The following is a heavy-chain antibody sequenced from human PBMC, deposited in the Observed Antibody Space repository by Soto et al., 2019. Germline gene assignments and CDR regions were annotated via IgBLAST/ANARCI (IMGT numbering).Heavy chain of an antibody. J-gene: IGHJ5*02. CDR3: ARVVGALGHWFDA. CDR1: GYNFNSYT. Sequence: QVQLVQSGAEVKKPGASVKVSCKASGYNFNSYTISWVRQAPGQGLEWMGRISAYNGNTNYAQKLQGRDTMTTDTSTRTAYMELRSLRSDDTAVYHCARVVGALGHWFDAWGQGTLVTVSS. D-gene: IGHD1-26*01. CDR2: ISAYNGNT. V-gene: IGHV1-18*01.